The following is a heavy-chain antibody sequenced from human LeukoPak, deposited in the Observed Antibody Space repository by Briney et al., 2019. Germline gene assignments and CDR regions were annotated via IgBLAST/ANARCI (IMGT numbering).Heavy chain of an antibody. D-gene: IGHD3-3*01. V-gene: IGHV3-9*01. Sequence: GGSLRLSCAASGFTFDDYAMHWVRQAPGKGLEGVSGISWNSGSIGYADSVKGRFTISRDNAKNTLYLQMNSLRADDTAVYYCARDRSVDSLDYWGQGTLVTVSS. J-gene: IGHJ4*02. CDR2: ISWNSGSI. CDR3: ARDRSVDSLDY. CDR1: GFTFDDYA.